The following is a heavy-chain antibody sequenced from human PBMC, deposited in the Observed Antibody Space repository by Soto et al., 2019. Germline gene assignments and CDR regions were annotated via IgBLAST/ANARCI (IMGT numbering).Heavy chain of an antibody. CDR3: ARGGGYYGSGSYWSYYYGMDV. Sequence: TSETLSLTCAVYGGSFSGYYWSWIRQPPGKGLEWIGEINHSGSTNYNPSLKSRVTISVDTSKNQFSLKLSSVTAADTAVYYCARGGGYYGSGSYWSYYYGMDVWGQGTTVTVSS. CDR2: INHSGST. CDR1: GGSFSGYY. J-gene: IGHJ6*02. V-gene: IGHV4-34*01. D-gene: IGHD3-10*01.